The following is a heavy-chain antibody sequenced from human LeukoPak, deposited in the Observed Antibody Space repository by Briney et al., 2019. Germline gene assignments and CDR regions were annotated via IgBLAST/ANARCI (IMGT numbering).Heavy chain of an antibody. J-gene: IGHJ6*03. D-gene: IGHD2-2*01. V-gene: IGHV4-59*01. CDR3: AREALVVVPAATTYDYYYYYMDV. CDR2: IYYSGST. Sequence: PSETLSLTCTVSGGSISSYYWSWIRQPPGKGLEWIGYIYYSGSTNYNPSLKSRVTISVDTSKNQFSLKLSSVTAADTAVYYCAREALVVVPAATTYDYYYYYMDVWGKGTTVTISS. CDR1: GGSISSYY.